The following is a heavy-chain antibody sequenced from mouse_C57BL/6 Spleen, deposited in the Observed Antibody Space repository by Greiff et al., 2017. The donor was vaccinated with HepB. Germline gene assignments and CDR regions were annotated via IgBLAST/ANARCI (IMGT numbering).Heavy chain of an antibody. J-gene: IGHJ2*01. Sequence: QVQLQQSGAELVKPGASVKLSCKASGYTFTSYWMHWVKQRPGRGLEWIGRIDPNSGGTKYNEKFKSKATLTVDKPSSTAYMQISRLTPEDSAVYDCERSEVYNYGNDYWGQGTTLTVSS. CDR2: IDPNSGGT. CDR3: ERSEVYNYGNDY. V-gene: IGHV1-72*01. D-gene: IGHD1-1*01. CDR1: GYTFTSYW.